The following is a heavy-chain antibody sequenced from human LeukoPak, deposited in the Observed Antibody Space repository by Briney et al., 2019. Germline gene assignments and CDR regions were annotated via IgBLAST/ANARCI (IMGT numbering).Heavy chain of an antibody. CDR2: INPNSGGT. CDR1: GYTFTGYY. V-gene: IGHV1-2*02. Sequence: ASVKVSCKASGYTFTGYYMHWVRQAPGPGLEWMGWINPNSGGTNYAQKFQGRVTMTRDTSISTAYMELSRLRSDDMAVYYCARDPDSGSYSGIDYWGQGTLVTVSS. J-gene: IGHJ4*02. CDR3: ARDPDSGSYSGIDY. D-gene: IGHD1-26*01.